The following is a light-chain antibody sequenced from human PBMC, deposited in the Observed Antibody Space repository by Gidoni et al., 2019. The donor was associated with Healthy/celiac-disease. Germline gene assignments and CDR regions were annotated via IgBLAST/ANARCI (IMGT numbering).Light chain of an antibody. J-gene: IGLJ3*02. V-gene: IGLV2-14*01. CDR1: SSDVGGYNY. Sequence: QSALTQPASVSGSPGQSITISCTGTSSDVGGYNYFSWYQQHPGKAPKLMIYDVSNRPSGVSNRFSGSKSGNTASLTISGLQAEDEADDYCSSYTSSSTPWVFGGGTKLTVL. CDR3: SSYTSSSTPWV. CDR2: DVS.